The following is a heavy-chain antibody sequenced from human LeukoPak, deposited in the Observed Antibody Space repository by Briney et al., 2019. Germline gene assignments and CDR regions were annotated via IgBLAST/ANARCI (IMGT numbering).Heavy chain of an antibody. D-gene: IGHD5-18*01. Sequence: PSETLFLTCTVSGGSISSSSYYWGWIRQPPGKGLEWIGSIYYSGSTYYNPSLKSRVTISVDTSKNQFSLKLSSVTAADTAVYYCASTGGYSYGYAEYYFDYWGQGTLVTVSS. CDR1: GGSISSSSYY. CDR3: ASTGGYSYGYAEYYFDY. J-gene: IGHJ4*02. CDR2: IYYSGST. V-gene: IGHV4-39*01.